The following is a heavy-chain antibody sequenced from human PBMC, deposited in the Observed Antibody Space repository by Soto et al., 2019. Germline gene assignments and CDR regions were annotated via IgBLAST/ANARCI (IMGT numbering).Heavy chain of an antibody. CDR2: ISYDGSD. J-gene: IGHJ4*02. D-gene: IGHD1-1*01. CDR1: GFPFREFG. CDR3: ARRWNYYLDF. Sequence: QMQLVESGGGVVQPGRSLRLSCVASGFPFREFGMHWVRQAPGKGLEWVALISYDGSDYADSVNCRFTISRDDSRDTLFLHMDNLRPDDTGVYYCARRWNYYLDFWGQGTLVAGSS. V-gene: IGHV3-33*05.